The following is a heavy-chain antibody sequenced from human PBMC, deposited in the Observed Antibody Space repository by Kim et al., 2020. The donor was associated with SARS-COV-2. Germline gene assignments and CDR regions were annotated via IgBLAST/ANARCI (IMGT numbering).Heavy chain of an antibody. D-gene: IGHD6-13*01. CDR3: ARDISGSEAAGDP. CDR1: GFTFSSYG. J-gene: IGHJ5*02. Sequence: GGSLRLSCAASGFTFSSYGMHWVRQAPGKGLEWVAVIWYDGSNKYYADSVKGRFTISRDNSKNTLYLQMNSLRAEDTAVYYCARDISGSEAAGDPWGQGTLVTVSS. V-gene: IGHV3-33*01. CDR2: IWYDGSNK.